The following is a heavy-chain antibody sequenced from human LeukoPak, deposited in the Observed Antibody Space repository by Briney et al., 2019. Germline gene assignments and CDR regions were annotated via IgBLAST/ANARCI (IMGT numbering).Heavy chain of an antibody. D-gene: IGHD6-13*01. CDR2: IYYSGST. V-gene: IGHV4-59*08. J-gene: IGHJ4*02. Sequence: SETLSLTCTVSGGSISSYYWSWIRQPPGKGLEWIGYIYYSGSTNYNPSLKSRVTLSVDTSKSQFSLKLSSVTAADTAVYYCARGAAAAAIDYWGQGTLVTVSS. CDR1: GGSISSYY. CDR3: ARGAAAAAIDY.